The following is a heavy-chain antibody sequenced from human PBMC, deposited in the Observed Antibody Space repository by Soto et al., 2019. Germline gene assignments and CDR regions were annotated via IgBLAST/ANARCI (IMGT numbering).Heavy chain of an antibody. CDR2: ISSHGSNK. J-gene: IGHJ4*02. Sequence: QVQLVESGGGVVQPGKSLRLSCAASGFSFDTYGMHWVRQAPGKGLEWVAVISSHGSNKYYADSVKGRFTISRDDSKNTVFLQMNSLRTEDTALYYCAKDPGWRYGFGWAFDYCGQGTLVTVSS. CDR1: GFSFDTYG. V-gene: IGHV3-30*18. D-gene: IGHD5-18*01. CDR3: AKDPGWRYGFGWAFDY.